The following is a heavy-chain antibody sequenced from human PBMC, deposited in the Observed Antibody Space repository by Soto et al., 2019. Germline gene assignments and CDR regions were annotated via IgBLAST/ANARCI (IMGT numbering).Heavy chain of an antibody. CDR3: AREAYRAHGPPYYFDY. CDR2: IDHSGSA. CDR1: GGSFSGYS. D-gene: IGHD2-21*01. Sequence: SETLSLTCAVYGGSFSGYSWTWVRQAPGKGLEWIGEIDHSGSANYSPSLKSRLTLSVDTSKSHFSLSLSSMTAADTAVYYCAREAYRAHGPPYYFDYWGQGTLVTVSS. V-gene: IGHV4-34*01. J-gene: IGHJ4*02.